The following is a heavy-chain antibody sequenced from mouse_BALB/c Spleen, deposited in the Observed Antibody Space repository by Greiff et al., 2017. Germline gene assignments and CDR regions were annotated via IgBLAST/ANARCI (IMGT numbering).Heavy chain of an antibody. V-gene: IGHV2-2*02. D-gene: IGHD2-4*01. CDR1: GFSLTSYG. CDR3: ARNRVSTMITAYAMDY. Sequence: VQGVESGPGLVQPSQSLSITCTVSGFSLTSYGVHWVRQSPGKGLEWLVVIWSGGSTDYNAAFISRLSISKDNSKSQVFFKMNSLQANDTAIYYCARNRVSTMITAYAMDYWGQGTSVTVSS. CDR2: IWSGGST. J-gene: IGHJ4*01.